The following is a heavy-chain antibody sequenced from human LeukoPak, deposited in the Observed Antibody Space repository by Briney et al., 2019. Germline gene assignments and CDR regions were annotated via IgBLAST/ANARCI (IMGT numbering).Heavy chain of an antibody. V-gene: IGHV3-23*01. CDR1: GFTFSNYA. CDR2: ISGSGGST. D-gene: IGHD1-26*01. J-gene: IGHJ4*02. CDR3: AIEVPGNFDY. Sequence: QPGASLRLSCAASGFTFSNYAMSWVRQAPGKGVEGVSAISGSGGSTFYADSVKGRFTISRDNSRNTLYLQLNSLRAEDTAVYYCAIEVPGNFDYWGQGTLVTVSS.